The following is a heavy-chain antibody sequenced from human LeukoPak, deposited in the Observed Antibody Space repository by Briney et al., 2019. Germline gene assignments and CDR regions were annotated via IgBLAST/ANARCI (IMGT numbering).Heavy chain of an antibody. CDR3: ARDYYDSSGYYYFAFNI. CDR1: GFTVSSNF. J-gene: IGHJ3*02. CDR2: IYSGGST. Sequence: QPGGSLRLSCAASGFTVSSNFMTWVRQAPGKGLEWVSVIYSGGSTYYADSVKARFTISRDISKNTLYLQMNSLRAEDTAVYYCARDYYDSSGYYYFAFNIWGQGTMVTVSS. D-gene: IGHD3-22*01. V-gene: IGHV3-53*01.